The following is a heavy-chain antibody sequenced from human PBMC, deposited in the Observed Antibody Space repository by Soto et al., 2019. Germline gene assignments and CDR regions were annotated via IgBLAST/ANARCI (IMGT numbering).Heavy chain of an antibody. Sequence: SETLSLTCTVSGGSIKTFSWSWFRQPPGKGLEWIGYIYYSGSTNYHPSLKSRVSISVDTSKNLFSLKLSSVTAADTAVYYCGRHPVGVGGLDVWGQGTSVTV. CDR2: IYYSGST. J-gene: IGHJ6*02. D-gene: IGHD1-26*01. V-gene: IGHV4-59*08. CDR3: GRHPVGVGGLDV. CDR1: GGSIKTFS.